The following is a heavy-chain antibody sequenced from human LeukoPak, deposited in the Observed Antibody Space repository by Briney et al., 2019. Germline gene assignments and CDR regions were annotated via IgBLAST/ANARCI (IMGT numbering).Heavy chain of an antibody. J-gene: IGHJ6*02. Sequence: GGSLRLSCAASGFTFRSYAMSWVRQAPGKGLEWVSAISDSDSGTYYADSVKGRFTISRDNSKNTLYLQMNSLRAEDTAVCYCAKGYGYSSSWTSNYYFYGLDVWGQGTTVTVSS. V-gene: IGHV3-23*01. CDR2: ISDSDSGT. CDR3: AKGYGYSSSWTSNYYFYGLDV. CDR1: GFTFRSYA. D-gene: IGHD6-13*01.